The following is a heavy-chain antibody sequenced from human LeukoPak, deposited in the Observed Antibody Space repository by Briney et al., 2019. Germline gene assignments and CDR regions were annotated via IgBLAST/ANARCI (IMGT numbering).Heavy chain of an antibody. D-gene: IGHD6-19*01. CDR3: ARDGIAVAGTVDY. CDR2: IYYSGST. CDR1: AGSISSSSYY. J-gene: IGHJ4*02. V-gene: IGHV4-39*01. Sequence: SETLSLTCTVSAGSISSSSYYWGWIRQPPGKGLEWIGSIYYSGSTCYNPSLKSRVTISVDTSKNQFSLKLSSVTAADTAVYYCARDGIAVAGTVDYWGQGTLVTVSS.